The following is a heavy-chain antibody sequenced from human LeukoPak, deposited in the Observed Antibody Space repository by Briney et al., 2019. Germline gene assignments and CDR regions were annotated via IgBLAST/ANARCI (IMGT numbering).Heavy chain of an antibody. V-gene: IGHV1-3*01. CDR3: ARGTGYSYGYGFDY. Sequence: ASVKVSCKASGYTFTSYAMHWVRQAPGQRLEWMGWINAGNGNTKYSQKFQGRFTITRDTSASTAYMELSSLRSEETPVYYCARGTGYSYGYGFDYWGQGTLVTVSS. CDR1: GYTFTSYA. J-gene: IGHJ4*02. CDR2: INAGNGNT. D-gene: IGHD5-18*01.